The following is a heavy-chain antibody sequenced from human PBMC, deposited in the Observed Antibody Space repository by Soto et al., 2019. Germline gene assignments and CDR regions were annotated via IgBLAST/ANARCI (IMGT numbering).Heavy chain of an antibody. Sequence: GGSLRLSCAASGFSFSSYSMNWVRQAPGKGLEWVSYISSSSSTIYYADSVKGRFTISRDNAKNSLYLQMNSLRVEDTAVYFCARTPAVTGSLSCWGQGTLVTVSS. V-gene: IGHV3-48*01. J-gene: IGHJ4*02. CDR1: GFSFSSYS. CDR3: ARTPAVTGSLSC. D-gene: IGHD2-15*01. CDR2: ISSSSSTI.